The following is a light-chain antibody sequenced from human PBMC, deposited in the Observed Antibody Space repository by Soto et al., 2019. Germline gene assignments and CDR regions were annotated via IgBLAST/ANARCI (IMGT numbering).Light chain of an antibody. V-gene: IGKV2-30*01. Sequence: DVVLTQSPLSLPVTLGQPASISCRSSQGLVFRDGNTFLSWIQQRPGQSPRRLIYQVSKRDSGVPDRFSGSGSGTDFTMRISRVEAEDVGIYYCLQATHWPLTFGGGTRVE. CDR1: QGLVFRDGNTF. J-gene: IGKJ4*01. CDR3: LQATHWPLT. CDR2: QVS.